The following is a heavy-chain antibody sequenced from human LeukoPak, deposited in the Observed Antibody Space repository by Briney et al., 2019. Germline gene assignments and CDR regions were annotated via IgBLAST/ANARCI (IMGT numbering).Heavy chain of an antibody. CDR1: GFTLSSYA. D-gene: IGHD6-19*01. CDR3: AKDRIAVAGNWFDP. Sequence: GGSLRLSCAPSGFTLSSYAMSWVRQAPGKGLEWVSAISGSGGSTYYADSVKGRFTISRDNSKNTLYLQMNSLRAEDTAVYYCAKDRIAVAGNWFDPWGQGTLVTVSS. J-gene: IGHJ5*02. CDR2: ISGSGGST. V-gene: IGHV3-23*01.